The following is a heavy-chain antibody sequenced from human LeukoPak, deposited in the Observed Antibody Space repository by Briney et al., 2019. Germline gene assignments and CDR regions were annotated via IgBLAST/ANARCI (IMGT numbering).Heavy chain of an antibody. CDR2: IRGSRSGLGSGM. V-gene: IGHV3-48*04. D-gene: IGHD6-19*01. CDR3: AKGVAVASPYYFDY. J-gene: IGHJ4*02. Sequence: GGSLRLSCAASGFTFSSYWMSWVRQAPGKGLEWISDIRGSRSGLGSGMYYADSVRGRFTISRDDAKNSLYLQMSSLRAEDTAVYYCAKGVAVASPYYFDYWGQGTLVTVSS. CDR1: GFTFSSYW.